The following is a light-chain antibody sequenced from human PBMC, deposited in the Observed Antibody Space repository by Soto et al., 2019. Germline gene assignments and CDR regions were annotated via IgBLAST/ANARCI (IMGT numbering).Light chain of an antibody. Sequence: DIQMTQSPSTLSASVGDRVIITCRASQSISNWLAWYQQKPGKAPNLLIYKASSLKSGVPSRFSGSGSGTEFTLTISSLQPDDFATYYCQHYNTYPWTFGQGTKV. CDR2: KAS. CDR1: QSISNW. CDR3: QHYNTYPWT. V-gene: IGKV1-5*03. J-gene: IGKJ1*01.